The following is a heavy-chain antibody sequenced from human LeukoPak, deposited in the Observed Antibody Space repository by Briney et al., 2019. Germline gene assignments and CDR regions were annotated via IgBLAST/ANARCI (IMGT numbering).Heavy chain of an antibody. D-gene: IGHD6-13*01. V-gene: IGHV4-59*01. Sequence: SDTLSLTCTVSGDSISSYYWSWIRQPPGKGLEWIGYIYHSGSTNYNPSLKSRVTISADTSKDQFSLKLASVTAADTAVYYCATGYSSTRYYFDYWGQRTLFTVSS. CDR3: ATGYSSTRYYFDY. CDR1: GDSISSYY. J-gene: IGHJ4*02. CDR2: IYHSGST.